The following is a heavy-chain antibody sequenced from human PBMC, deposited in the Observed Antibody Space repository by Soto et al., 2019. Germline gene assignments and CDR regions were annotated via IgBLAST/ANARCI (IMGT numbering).Heavy chain of an antibody. V-gene: IGHV4-59*01. Sequence: PSETLALTCTVGGGSISSYYWSCIRQPPGKGLEWIGYIYYSGSTNHNPSLTSRVTISVDTSKNQFSLKLSSVTAADTAVYYCASGDVDTAMVGDYWGQGTLVTVS. CDR2: IYYSGST. CDR1: GGSISSYY. D-gene: IGHD5-18*01. CDR3: ASGDVDTAMVGDY. J-gene: IGHJ4*02.